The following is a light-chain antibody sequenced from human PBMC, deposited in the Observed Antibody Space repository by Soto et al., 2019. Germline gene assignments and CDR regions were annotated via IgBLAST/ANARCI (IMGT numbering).Light chain of an antibody. CDR2: AAS. CDR1: QSISTY. Sequence: DIQMTQSPSSLSASVGDRVTITCRASQSISTYLNWYQQKPGKAPKLVIYAASSLQSGVPSRFSGSGSGTDFTLTISSLQPEDFATYYCQQSYSTPLTFGGGTKVDTK. CDR3: QQSYSTPLT. V-gene: IGKV1-39*01. J-gene: IGKJ4*01.